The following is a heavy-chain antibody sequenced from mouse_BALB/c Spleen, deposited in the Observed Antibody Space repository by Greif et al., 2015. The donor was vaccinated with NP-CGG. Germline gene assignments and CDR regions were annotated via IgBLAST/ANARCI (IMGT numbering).Heavy chain of an antibody. Sequence: DVMLVESGGGLVQPGGSLRLSCATSGFTFTDYYMSWVRQPPGKALEWLGFIRNKANGYTTEYSASVKGRFTISRDNSQSILYLQMNTLRAEDSATYYCARAPYGNYFDYWGQGTTLTVSS. CDR2: IRNKANGYTT. D-gene: IGHD2-10*02. J-gene: IGHJ2*01. CDR1: GFTFTDYY. CDR3: ARAPYGNYFDY. V-gene: IGHV7-3*02.